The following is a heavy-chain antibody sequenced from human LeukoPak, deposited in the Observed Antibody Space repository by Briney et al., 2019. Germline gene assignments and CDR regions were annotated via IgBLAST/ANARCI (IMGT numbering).Heavy chain of an antibody. D-gene: IGHD4-17*01. J-gene: IGHJ4*02. CDR1: GGSFSGYY. CDR2: INHSGST. V-gene: IGHV4-34*01. Sequence: SETLSLTCAVYGGSFSGYYWSWIRQPPGKGLEWVGEINHSGSTNYNPSLKRRVTISVDTSKNQFSLKLSSVTAADTAVYYCARQDADYGDNFLDYWGQGTLVTVSS. CDR3: ARQDADYGDNFLDY.